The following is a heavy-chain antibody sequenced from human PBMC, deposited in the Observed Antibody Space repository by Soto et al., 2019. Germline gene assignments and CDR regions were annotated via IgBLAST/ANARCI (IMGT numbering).Heavy chain of an antibody. V-gene: IGHV3-23*01. CDR1: GFTFKNYA. CDR3: AKGPTSGSPRVDS. Sequence: EVQLLESGGGLVQPGGSLRLSCAASGFTFKNYAMTWVRQAPGKGLEWVSCISGSGGSTFYVDSMKGRFTISRDNSKNTLFLQMNSLRAEDTAVYYCAKGPTSGSPRVDSWGQGTLVTVSS. D-gene: IGHD1-26*01. CDR2: ISGSGGST. J-gene: IGHJ4*02.